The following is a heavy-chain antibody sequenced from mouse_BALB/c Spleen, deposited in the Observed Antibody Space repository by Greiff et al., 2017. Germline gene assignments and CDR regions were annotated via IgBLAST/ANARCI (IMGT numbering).Heavy chain of an antibody. J-gene: IGHJ3*01. CDR2: IWAGGST. V-gene: IGHV2-9*02. CDR1: GFSLTSYG. CDR3: ARSSPYYGNYPWFAY. Sequence: VQLVESGPGLVAPSQSLSITCTVSGFSLTSYGVHWVRQPPGKGLEWLGVIWAGGSTNYNSALMSRLSISKDNSKSQVFLKMNSLQTDDTAMYYCARSSPYYGNYPWFAYWGQGTLVTVSA. D-gene: IGHD2-10*01.